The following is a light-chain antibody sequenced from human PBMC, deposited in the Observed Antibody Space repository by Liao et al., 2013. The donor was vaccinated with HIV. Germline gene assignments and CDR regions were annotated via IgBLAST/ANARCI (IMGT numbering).Light chain of an antibody. Sequence: SYVLTQPPSVSVAPGKTARITCGGNKIGSRSVNWYQQRPGQAPLLVIYYDSDRPSGIPERFSGSSSGNTATLTISRVEVGDEADYYCQVWDSTTWVFGGGTKLTVL. V-gene: IGLV3-21*01. CDR3: QVWDSTTWV. CDR1: KIGSRS. CDR2: YDS. J-gene: IGLJ3*02.